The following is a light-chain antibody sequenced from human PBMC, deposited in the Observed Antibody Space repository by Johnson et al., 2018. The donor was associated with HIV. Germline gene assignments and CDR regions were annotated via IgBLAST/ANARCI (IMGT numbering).Light chain of an antibody. CDR1: SSTIGHNY. CDR3: GTWDSSLSVNYV. V-gene: IGLV1-51*02. CDR2: ENN. J-gene: IGLJ1*01. Sequence: QYVLTQPPSVSAAPGQKVTISCSGSSSTIGHNYVSWYQQLPGTAPKLLIYENNKRTSGIPDRFSGSKSGTQATLGIPGLQTGDAADDYCGTWDSSLSVNYVFGTGTKVTVL.